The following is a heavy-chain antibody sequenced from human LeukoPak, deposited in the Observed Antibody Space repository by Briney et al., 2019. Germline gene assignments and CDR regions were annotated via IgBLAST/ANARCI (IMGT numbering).Heavy chain of an antibody. Sequence: SETLSLTCTVSAGSISSYYWNWIRQVPGKGLEWIGYIFYGANTNYSPSLKDRVTMSMDTSKSQVSLKLTSVTAADTAVYYCASGTIFGVIAPYCFHSWGQGTLVTVS. CDR2: IFYGANT. CDR1: AGSISSYY. CDR3: ASGTIFGVIAPYCFHS. V-gene: IGHV4-59*01. J-gene: IGHJ4*02. D-gene: IGHD3-3*01.